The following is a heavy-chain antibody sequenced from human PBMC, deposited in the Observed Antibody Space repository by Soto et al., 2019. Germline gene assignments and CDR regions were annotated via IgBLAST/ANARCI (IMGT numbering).Heavy chain of an antibody. Sequence: EVQLVESGGGLVKPGGSLRLSCEASGFTFSNYGMNWVRQAPGKGLEWVSSISSASGYIYYADSVKGRFTISRDNANNSLYLQMNSLRAEDTAVYYCAREVGALSFDYWGQGTLVTVSS. J-gene: IGHJ4*02. V-gene: IGHV3-21*01. CDR2: ISSASGYI. CDR3: AREVGALSFDY. CDR1: GFTFSNYG. D-gene: IGHD1-26*01.